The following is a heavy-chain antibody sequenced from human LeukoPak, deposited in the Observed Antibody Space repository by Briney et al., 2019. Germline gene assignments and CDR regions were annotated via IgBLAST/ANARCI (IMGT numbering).Heavy chain of an antibody. CDR2: IYHSGST. D-gene: IGHD3-3*01. V-gene: IGHV4-38-2*02. CDR1: GYSISSGYY. CDR3: ARVLVDGVVIIYYYYMDV. J-gene: IGHJ6*03. Sequence: PSETLSLTCTVSGYSISSGYYWGWIRQPPGKGLEWIGSIYHSGSTYYNPSLKSRVTISVDTSKNQFSLKLSSVTAADTAVYYCARVLVDGVVIIYYYYMDVWGKGTTVTVSS.